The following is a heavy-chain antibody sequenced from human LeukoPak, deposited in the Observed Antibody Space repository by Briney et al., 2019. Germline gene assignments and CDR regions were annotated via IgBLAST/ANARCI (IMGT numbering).Heavy chain of an antibody. D-gene: IGHD1-1*01. CDR3: AKTLDWSYFDF. Sequence: PGGSLRLSCAASGFTVSSNYMSWVRQAPGKGLEWVSVIYSGGSTYYADSVKGRFTISRDNSKNMLSLQMSSLRAEDTAIYYCAKTLDWSYFDFRGQGTLVTVSS. V-gene: IGHV3-53*01. CDR1: GFTVSSNY. CDR2: IYSGGST. J-gene: IGHJ4*02.